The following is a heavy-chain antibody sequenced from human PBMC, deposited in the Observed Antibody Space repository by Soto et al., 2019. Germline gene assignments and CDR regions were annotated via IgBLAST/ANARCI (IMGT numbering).Heavy chain of an antibody. Sequence: QVQLVESGGGVVQPGGSLRLSCAASGFTFSSYGMHWVRQAPGKGLEWVALTWYDGSKKNYADSVKGRFTISRDNSKNTLYLQMNSLRAEDTALYYCARDSCDVNSGAWYEPYWYFDLWGRGTLVTVSS. V-gene: IGHV3-33*01. CDR1: GFTFSSYG. D-gene: IGHD6-13*01. CDR2: TWYDGSKK. CDR3: ARDSCDVNSGAWYEPYWYFDL. J-gene: IGHJ2*01.